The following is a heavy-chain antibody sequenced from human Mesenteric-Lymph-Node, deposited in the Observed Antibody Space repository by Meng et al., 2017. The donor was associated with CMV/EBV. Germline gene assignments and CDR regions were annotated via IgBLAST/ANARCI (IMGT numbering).Heavy chain of an antibody. CDR2: ISWDGTTT. Sequence: GGSLRLSCAASGFTFDDYTIHWVRQAPGEGLEWVSLISWDGTTTYYADSVKGRFTVSRDNSKDSLFLQMNSLRTEDTALYYCAKEVVPIAIEISFDSWGQGTMVTVSS. V-gene: IGHV3-43*01. CDR3: AKEVVPIAIEISFDS. CDR1: GFTFDDYT. D-gene: IGHD2-2*01. J-gene: IGHJ3*02.